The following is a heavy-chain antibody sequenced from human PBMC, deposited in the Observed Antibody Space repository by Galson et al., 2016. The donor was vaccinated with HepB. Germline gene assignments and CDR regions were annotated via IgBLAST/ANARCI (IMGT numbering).Heavy chain of an antibody. CDR2: IDAGNGDT. D-gene: IGHD6-19*01. CDR3: AREFSRGWGALDY. Sequence: SVKVSCKASGYTFTSYAMHWVRQAPGQRLEWMGWIDAGNGDTKYSQKFQGRVTITRDTSASTLYMELSSLRSEDTAVYYCAREFSRGWGALDYWGQGTLVTVSS. V-gene: IGHV1-3*01. CDR1: GYTFTSYA. J-gene: IGHJ4*02.